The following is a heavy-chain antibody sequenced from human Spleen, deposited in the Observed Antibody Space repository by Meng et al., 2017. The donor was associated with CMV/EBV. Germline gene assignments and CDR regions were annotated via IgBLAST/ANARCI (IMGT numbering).Heavy chain of an antibody. CDR1: GFIFSSFA. V-gene: IGHV3-30*02. J-gene: IGHJ4*02. CDR3: VKGNDTYDSRGEFDY. D-gene: IGHD3-22*01. Sequence: GGSLRLSCAASGFIFSSFAMHWVRQAPGKGLEWVAFVRFDGSNKYYADSVKGRFTISRDNSKNTLFLQMSSLRAEDTAVYYCVKGNDTYDSRGEFDYWGQGTLVTVSS. CDR2: VRFDGSNK.